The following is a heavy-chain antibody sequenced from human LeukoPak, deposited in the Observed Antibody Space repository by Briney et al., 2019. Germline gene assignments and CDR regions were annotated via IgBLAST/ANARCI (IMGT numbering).Heavy chain of an antibody. J-gene: IGHJ3*02. Sequence: GASVKVSCKASGYTFTSYGISWVRQAPGQGLEWMGWISAYNGNTNYAQKLQGRVTMTTDTSTSTAYMELRSLRSDDTAVYYCARGLVTTVATSGAFDIWGQGTMVTVSS. D-gene: IGHD4-17*01. CDR1: GYTFTSYG. CDR3: ARGLVTTVATSGAFDI. CDR2: ISAYNGNT. V-gene: IGHV1-18*01.